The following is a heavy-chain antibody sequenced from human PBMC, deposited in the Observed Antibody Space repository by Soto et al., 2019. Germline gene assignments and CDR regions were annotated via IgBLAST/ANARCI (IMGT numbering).Heavy chain of an antibody. CDR1: GFTFDDYT. Sequence: GGSLRLSCAASGFTFDDYTMHWVRQAPGKGLEWVSLISWDGGSTYYADPVKGRFTISRDNSKNSLYLQMNSLRTEDTALYYCAKDEGETNYYYYGMDVWGQGTTVTVSS. V-gene: IGHV3-43*01. J-gene: IGHJ6*02. D-gene: IGHD3-10*01. CDR3: AKDEGETNYYYYGMDV. CDR2: ISWDGGST.